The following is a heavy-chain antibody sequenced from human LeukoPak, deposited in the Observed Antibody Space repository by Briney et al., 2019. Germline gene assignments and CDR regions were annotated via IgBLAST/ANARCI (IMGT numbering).Heavy chain of an antibody. CDR2: IYYSGST. D-gene: IGHD2-21*02. Sequence: SQTLSLTCTVSGGSISSGDYYWSWIRQPPGKGLEWIGYIYYSGSTYYNPSLKSRVTISVDTSKNQFSLKLSSVTAADTAVYYCARDIVLVTAIPFPDAFDIWGQGTMVTVSS. J-gene: IGHJ3*02. CDR3: ARDIVLVTAIPFPDAFDI. CDR1: GGSISSGDYY. V-gene: IGHV4-30-4*01.